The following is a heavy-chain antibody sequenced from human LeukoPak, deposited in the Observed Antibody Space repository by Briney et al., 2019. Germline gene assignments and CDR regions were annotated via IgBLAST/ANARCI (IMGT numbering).Heavy chain of an antibody. Sequence: ASVKVPCKASGYTFTTYYMHWVRQAPGQGLEWLGIINRSGGSTTYAQKFQGRVTMTRDTSTSTVYMELSSLRSDDTAVYYCATLMTMEVTPFDYWGQGTLVTVSP. V-gene: IGHV1-46*01. CDR1: GYTFTTYY. J-gene: IGHJ4*02. D-gene: IGHD4-23*01. CDR2: INRSGGST. CDR3: ATLMTMEVTPFDY.